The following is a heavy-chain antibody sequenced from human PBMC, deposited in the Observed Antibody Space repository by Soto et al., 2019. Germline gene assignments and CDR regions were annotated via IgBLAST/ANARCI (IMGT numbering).Heavy chain of an antibody. V-gene: IGHV1-18*01. J-gene: IGHJ4*02. CDR3: ARVALVLRYFDWLLDYFDY. D-gene: IGHD3-9*01. CDR2: ISAYNGNT. CDR1: GYTFTSYG. Sequence: GASVKVSCKASGYTFTSYGISWVRQAPGQGLEWMGWISAYNGNTNYAQKLQGRVTMTTDTSTSTAYMELRSLRSDDTAVYYCARVALVLRYFDWLLDYFDYWGQGTLVTVSS.